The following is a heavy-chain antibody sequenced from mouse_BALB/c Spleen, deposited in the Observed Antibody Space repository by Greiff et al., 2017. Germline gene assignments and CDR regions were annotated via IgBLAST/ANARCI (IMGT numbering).Heavy chain of an antibody. J-gene: IGHJ3*01. CDR2: ISNLAYSI. Sequence: EVKLVESGGGLVQPGGSRKLSCAASGFTFSDYGMAWVRQAPGKGPEWVAFISNLAYSIYYADTVTGRFTISRENAKNTLYLEMSSLRSEDTAMYYCARCGSNGDYFAYWGQGTLVTVSA. D-gene: IGHD2-13*01. CDR1: GFTFSDYG. CDR3: ARCGSNGDYFAY. V-gene: IGHV5-15*02.